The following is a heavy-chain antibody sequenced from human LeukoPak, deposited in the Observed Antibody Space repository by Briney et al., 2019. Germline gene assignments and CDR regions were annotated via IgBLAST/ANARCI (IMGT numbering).Heavy chain of an antibody. D-gene: IGHD3-22*01. J-gene: IGHJ3*02. CDR2: IRYDGSNK. CDR1: GFTFSSYG. CDR3: AKDDDDSSGYYTDAFDI. V-gene: IGHV3-30*02. Sequence: GGSLRLSCAASGFTFSSYGMHWVRQAPGKGLEGVAFIRYDGSNKYYADSVKGRFTISRDNSKNTLYLQMNSLRAEDTAVYYCAKDDDDSSGYYTDAFDIWGQGTMVTVSS.